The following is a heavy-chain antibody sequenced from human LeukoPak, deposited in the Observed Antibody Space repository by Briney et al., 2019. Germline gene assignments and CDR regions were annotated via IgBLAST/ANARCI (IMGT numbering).Heavy chain of an antibody. CDR1: GFIFSDYV. CDR2: ITASGDTT. D-gene: IGHD2-15*01. CDR3: ARRDIVVIVSASDY. J-gene: IGHJ4*02. Sequence: GGSLRLSCTASGFIFSDYVMIWVRQAPGKGLEWASGITASGDTTYYGDSVKGRFTVSRDNSKNTVYLQMNSLRVDDTAVYYCARRDIVVIVSASDYWGQGTLVTVSS. V-gene: IGHV3-23*01.